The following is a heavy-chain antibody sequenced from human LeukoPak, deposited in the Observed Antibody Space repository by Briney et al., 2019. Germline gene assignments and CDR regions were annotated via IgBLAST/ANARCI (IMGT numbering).Heavy chain of an antibody. CDR1: GGSISSSTYY. CDR2: IYYSGST. J-gene: IGHJ4*01. V-gene: IGHV4-39*01. CDR3: ARDSSDYNFDF. D-gene: IGHD3-22*01. Sequence: SETLSLTCTVSGGSISSSTYYWGWIRQPPGKGLEWIGNIYYSGSTYYNPSLKSRVTISVDTAKNQFSLKLSSVTAADTAVHYCARDSSDYNFDFWGQGTLVTVSS.